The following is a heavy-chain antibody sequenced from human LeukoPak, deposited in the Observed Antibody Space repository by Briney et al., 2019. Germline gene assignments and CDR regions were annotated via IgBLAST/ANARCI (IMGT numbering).Heavy chain of an antibody. CDR3: ARAGRGTYFSVDASDL. CDR1: GFTFSTYW. J-gene: IGHJ3*01. CDR2: IKQDGSKR. V-gene: IGHV3-7*01. Sequence: GGSLRLSCAASGFTFSTYWMSWVRQAPGKGLEWVTNIKQDGSKRYYVDSVKGRFTISRDNAKNSLYLQMNSLRAEDTAVYYCARAGRGTYFSVDASDLWGQGTLVTVSS. D-gene: IGHD1-26*01.